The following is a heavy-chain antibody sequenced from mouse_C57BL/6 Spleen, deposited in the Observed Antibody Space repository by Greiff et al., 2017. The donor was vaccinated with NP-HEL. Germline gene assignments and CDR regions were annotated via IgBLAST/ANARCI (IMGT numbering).Heavy chain of an antibody. J-gene: IGHJ2*01. CDR1: GYAFSSSW. CDR3: ARSLYYYGSSGLDY. CDR2: IYPGDGDT. Sequence: QVQLKQSGPELVKPGASVKISCKASGYAFSSSWMNWVKQRPGKGLEWIGRIYPGDGDTNYNGKFKGKATLTADKSSSTAYMQLSSLTSEDSAVYFCARSLYYYGSSGLDYWGQGTTLTVSS. D-gene: IGHD1-1*01. V-gene: IGHV1-82*01.